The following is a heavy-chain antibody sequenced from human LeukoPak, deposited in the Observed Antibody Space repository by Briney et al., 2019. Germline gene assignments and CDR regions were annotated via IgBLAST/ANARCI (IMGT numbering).Heavy chain of an antibody. J-gene: IGHJ4*02. V-gene: IGHV5-51*01. CDR3: ARRGYDSRGYHFFFDY. CDR2: IYPGTSDT. D-gene: IGHD3-22*01. CDR1: GYSFTNYW. Sequence: SGESLKISCKASGYSFTNYWIGWVRQMPGKGLEWMGIIYPGTSDTKYSPSFQGHVTVSADKSISTAYLQWSSLKASDTAMYYCARRGYDSRGYHFFFDYRGQGTLVTVSS.